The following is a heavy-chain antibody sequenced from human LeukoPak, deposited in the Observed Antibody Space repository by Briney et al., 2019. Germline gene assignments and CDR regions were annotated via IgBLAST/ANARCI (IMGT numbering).Heavy chain of an antibody. V-gene: IGHV1-69*05. D-gene: IGHD1-7*01. CDR2: IIPIFGTA. Sequence: VASVKVSCKASGGTFSSYAISWVRQAPGQGLEWMGRIIPIFGTANYAQKFQGRVTITTDESTSTAYMELSSLRSEDTAAYYCAREIELHLDYWGQGTLVTVSS. CDR3: AREIELHLDY. CDR1: GGTFSSYA. J-gene: IGHJ4*02.